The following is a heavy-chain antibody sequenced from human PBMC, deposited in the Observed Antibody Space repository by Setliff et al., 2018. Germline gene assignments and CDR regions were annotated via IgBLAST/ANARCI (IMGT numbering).Heavy chain of an antibody. J-gene: IGHJ4*02. V-gene: IGHV3-48*04. Sequence: GGSLRLSCAASGFTFSSYSMNWVRQAPGKGLEWVSYISSSSSTIYYADSVKGRFTISRDNAKNSLYLQMNSLRAEDTAVYYCAKEVTAEYYYDSSGLAFDYWGQGTLVTVSS. CDR3: AKEVTAEYYYDSSGLAFDY. D-gene: IGHD3-22*01. CDR1: GFTFSSYS. CDR2: ISSSSSTI.